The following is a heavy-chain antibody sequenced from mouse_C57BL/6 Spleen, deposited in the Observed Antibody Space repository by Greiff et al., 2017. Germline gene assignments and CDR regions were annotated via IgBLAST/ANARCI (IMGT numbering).Heavy chain of an antibody. CDR2: ISSGSSTI. CDR1: GFTFSDYG. Sequence: EVHLVESGGGLVKPGGSLKLSCAASGFTFSDYGMHWVRQAPEKGLEWVAYISSGSSTIYYADTVKGRFTISRDHAKNTLFLQMTSLRSEDTAMYYCARDDYYGSSSAMDYWGQGTSVTVSS. J-gene: IGHJ4*01. D-gene: IGHD1-1*01. CDR3: ARDDYYGSSSAMDY. V-gene: IGHV5-17*01.